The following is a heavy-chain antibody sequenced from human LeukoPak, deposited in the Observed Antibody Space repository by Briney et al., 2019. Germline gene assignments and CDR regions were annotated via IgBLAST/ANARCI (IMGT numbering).Heavy chain of an antibody. CDR1: GDSISSYY. J-gene: IGHJ4*02. CDR2: INHSGST. D-gene: IGHD1-20*01. CDR3: ARGRITGTSPFGY. V-gene: IGHV4-34*01. Sequence: PSETLSLTCTVSGDSISSYYWSWIRQPPGKGLEWIGEINHSGSTNYNPSLKSRVTISVDTSKNQFSLKLSSVTAADTAVYYCARGRITGTSPFGYWGQGTLVTVSS.